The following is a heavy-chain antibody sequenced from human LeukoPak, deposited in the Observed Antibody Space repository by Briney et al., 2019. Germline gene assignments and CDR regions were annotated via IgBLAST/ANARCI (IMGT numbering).Heavy chain of an antibody. D-gene: IGHD2-21*02. J-gene: IGHJ4*02. CDR3: ARGTAQDY. CDR1: GYTFTGYY. CDR2: IYPGDSDT. V-gene: IGHV5-51*01. Sequence: ASVKVSCKASGYTFTGYYMHWVRQMPGKGLEWMGIIYPGDSDTRYSPSFQGQVTISADKSISTAYLQWSSLKASDTAMYYCARGTAQDYWGQGTLVTVSS.